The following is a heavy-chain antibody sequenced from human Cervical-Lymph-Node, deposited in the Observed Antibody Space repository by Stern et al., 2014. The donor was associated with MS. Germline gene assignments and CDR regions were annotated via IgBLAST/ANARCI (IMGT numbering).Heavy chain of an antibody. CDR1: GYTFTDYQ. CDR2: INRNSGGT. D-gene: IGHD3-10*01. CDR3: ARGEFGGMDV. V-gene: IGHV1-2*04. J-gene: IGHJ6*02. Sequence: VQLVESGAEVRKPGASVRVSCKASGYTFTDYQMHWVRQAPGQGLEWMGWINRNSGGTNYAQNFQGWVTMTRDTSISTAYMELSRLRSDDTAVYYCARGEFGGMDVWGQGTTVTVSS.